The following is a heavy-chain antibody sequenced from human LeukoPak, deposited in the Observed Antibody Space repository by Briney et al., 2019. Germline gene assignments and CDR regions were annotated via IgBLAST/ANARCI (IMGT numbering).Heavy chain of an antibody. D-gene: IGHD2-21*02. CDR1: GFSFSSYG. J-gene: IGHJ4*02. CDR3: AKDHANTPVVTN. V-gene: IGHV3-30*02. CDR2: IRYDGNEK. Sequence: GGSLRLSCAASGFSFSSYGMHWVRQASGKGLELVAFIRYDGNEKYYAGSVQGRFTVARDNSKNTLYLEMNGLRPEDTALYHCAKDHANTPVVTNWGQGILASVSS.